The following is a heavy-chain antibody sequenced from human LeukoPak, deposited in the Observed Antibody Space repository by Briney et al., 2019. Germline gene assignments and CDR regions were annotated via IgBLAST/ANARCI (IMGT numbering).Heavy chain of an antibody. J-gene: IGHJ4*02. D-gene: IGHD2-2*01. CDR2: ISYSGST. CDR3: ANQMGSTSFDY. V-gene: IGHV4-39*01. CDR1: GGSISSSSYY. Sequence: PSETLSLTCTVSGGSISSSSYYWGWIRQPPGKGLEWIVSISYSGSTYYNPSLKSRVTISVDTSKNQFSLKLSSVTAADTAVYYCANQMGSTSFDYWGQGTLVTVSS.